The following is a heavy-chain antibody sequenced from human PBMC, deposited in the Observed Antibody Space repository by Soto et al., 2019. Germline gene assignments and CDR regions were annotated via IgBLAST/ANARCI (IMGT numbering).Heavy chain of an antibody. CDR3: ARSDGPLGDY. CDR1: GYTLTRYA. CDR2: INAGNGNT. D-gene: IGHD4-17*01. V-gene: IGHV1-3*01. J-gene: IGHJ4*02. Sequence: QVQLVQSGAEVKKPGASVKVSFKASGYTLTRYAMHWVRQAPGQRLEWMGWINAGNGNTKYSQKFQGRVTITRDTSASTAYMELSSLRSEDTAVYYCARSDGPLGDYWGQGTLVTVSS.